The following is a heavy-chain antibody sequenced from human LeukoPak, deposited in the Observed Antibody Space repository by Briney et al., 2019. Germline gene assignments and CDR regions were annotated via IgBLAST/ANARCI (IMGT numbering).Heavy chain of an antibody. CDR3: ARHGVDSSAYYGSDY. Sequence: GESLKISCKGSGYNFATYWVGWVRQMPGKGLEWMGTIYPGDSDTRYSPSFQGQVTISADKSISTAYLQWSSLKASDTAMYYCARHGVDSSAYYGSDYWGQGTLVTVSS. V-gene: IGHV5-51*01. D-gene: IGHD3-22*01. CDR2: IYPGDSDT. J-gene: IGHJ4*02. CDR1: GYNFATYW.